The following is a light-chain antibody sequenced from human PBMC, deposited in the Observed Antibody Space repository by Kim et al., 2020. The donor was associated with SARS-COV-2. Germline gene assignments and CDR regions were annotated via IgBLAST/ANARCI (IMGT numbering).Light chain of an antibody. CDR3: QTGDTGIRV. CDR1: SGHTNYA. Sequence: SVKLTCTPTSGHTNYAIAWHQQQREKGPRYLMRVNSDGSHTMGDGVPDRFSGSSSGAERYLTISSRQSDDEADYYCQTGDTGIRVFGGGTQLTVL. V-gene: IGLV4-69*01. J-gene: IGLJ3*02. CDR2: VNSDGSH.